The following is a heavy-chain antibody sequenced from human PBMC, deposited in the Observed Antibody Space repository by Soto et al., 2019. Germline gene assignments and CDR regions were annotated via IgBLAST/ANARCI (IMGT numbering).Heavy chain of an antibody. CDR2: IWYDGSNK. D-gene: IGHD1-26*01. V-gene: IGHV3-33*06. CDR1: GFTFSSYG. Sequence: AGGSLRLSCAASGFTFSSYGMHWVRQAPGKGLEWVAVIWYDGSNKYYADSVKGRFTISRDNSKNTVYLELNNLSAEDTAVYHCAKNQGVELVPLATVDWFDPWGQGSVVTVSS. CDR3: AKNQGVELVPLATVDWFDP. J-gene: IGHJ5*02.